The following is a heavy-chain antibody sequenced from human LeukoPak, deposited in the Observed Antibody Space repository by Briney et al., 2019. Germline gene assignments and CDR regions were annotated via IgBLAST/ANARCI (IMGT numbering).Heavy chain of an antibody. CDR2: IFYSGST. J-gene: IGHJ4*02. D-gene: IGHD1-26*01. Sequence: SETLCLTCTVSGGSISGYYWSWIRQPPGKGLEWIGYIFYSGSTNYNPSLKSRVTISVDTSKNQFSLKLSSVTAADTAVYYCARGEWDLLFDYWGQGTLVTVSS. CDR1: GGSISGYY. CDR3: ARGEWDLLFDY. V-gene: IGHV4-59*01.